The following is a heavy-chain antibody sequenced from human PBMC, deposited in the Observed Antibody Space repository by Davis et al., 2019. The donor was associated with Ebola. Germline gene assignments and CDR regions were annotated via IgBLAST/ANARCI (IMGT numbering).Heavy chain of an antibody. CDR2: ISYDGSNK. CDR3: AKDGSGGSLDY. V-gene: IGHV3-30-3*01. D-gene: IGHD1-26*01. Sequence: GESLKISCAASGFTFSSYAMHWVRQAPGKGLEWVAVISYDGSNKYYADSVKGRFTISRDNSKNTLYLQMNSLRAEDTAVYYCAKDGSGGSLDYWGQGTLVTVSS. J-gene: IGHJ4*02. CDR1: GFTFSSYA.